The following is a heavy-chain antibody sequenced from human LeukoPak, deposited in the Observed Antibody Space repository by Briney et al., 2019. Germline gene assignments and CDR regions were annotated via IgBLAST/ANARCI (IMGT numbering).Heavy chain of an antibody. Sequence: GGSLRLSCAASGFTFSSYEMNWVRQAPGKRLGWVSYISSSGSTIYYADSVKGRFTISRDNAKNSLYLQMNSLRAEDTAVYYCARWGITIFGVEDYWGQGTLVTVSS. J-gene: IGHJ4*02. CDR1: GFTFSSYE. CDR3: ARWGITIFGVEDY. D-gene: IGHD3-3*01. V-gene: IGHV3-48*03. CDR2: ISSSGSTI.